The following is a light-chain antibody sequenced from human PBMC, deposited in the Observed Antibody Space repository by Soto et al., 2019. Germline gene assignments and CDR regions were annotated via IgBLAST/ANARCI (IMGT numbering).Light chain of an antibody. V-gene: IGKV1-39*01. CDR2: AAS. CDR1: QSISSY. J-gene: IGKJ2*01. CDR3: QQSYSTPYT. Sequence: DIQMTPSPSSLSASVGERVTITCRARQSISSYLKWYQQKPGKAPQLLIYAASSLQSGVPSRFSGSGSGTDFTLTISSLQPEDVATYCCQQSYSTPYTFGQGTKLEIK.